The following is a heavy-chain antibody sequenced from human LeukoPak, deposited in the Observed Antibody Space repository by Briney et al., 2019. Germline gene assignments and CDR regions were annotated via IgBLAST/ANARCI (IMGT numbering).Heavy chain of an antibody. D-gene: IGHD1-26*01. V-gene: IGHV4-38-2*01. CDR2: IYHSGST. CDR3: ARVVGAKDWFDP. Sequence: SETLSLTCAVSGYSISSGYYWGWIRPPPGKGLEWIGRIYHSGSTYYNPSLKSRVTISVDTSKNQFSLKLSSVTAADTAVYCCARVVGAKDWFDPWGQGTLVTVSS. CDR1: GYSISSGYY. J-gene: IGHJ5*02.